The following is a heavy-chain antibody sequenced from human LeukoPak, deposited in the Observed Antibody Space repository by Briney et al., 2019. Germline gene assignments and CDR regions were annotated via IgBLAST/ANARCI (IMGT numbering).Heavy chain of an antibody. Sequence: GGSLRPSCAASGFTFSSYSMNWVRQAPGKGLEWVSSISSSNYIYYADSVKGRVTISRDNAKNSLYLQMNSLRAEDTAVYYCARYYDFWSSYSSYYYMDVWGKGTTVTVSS. CDR1: GFTFSSYS. V-gene: IGHV3-21*01. J-gene: IGHJ6*03. CDR2: ISSSNYI. CDR3: ARYYDFWSSYSSYYYMDV. D-gene: IGHD3-3*01.